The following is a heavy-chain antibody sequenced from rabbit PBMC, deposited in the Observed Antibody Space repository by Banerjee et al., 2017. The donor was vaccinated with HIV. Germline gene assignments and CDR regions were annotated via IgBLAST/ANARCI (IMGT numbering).Heavy chain of an antibody. CDR2: IYAGSSGST. CDR1: GFSFSNNCW. CDR3: ARYINYNGYVYANL. J-gene: IGHJ4*01. D-gene: IGHD6-1*01. Sequence: QEQLEESGGDLVKPEGSLTLTCTASGFSFSNNCWICWVRQAPGKGLEWIACIYAGSSGSTYYASWAKGRFTISKTSSTTVTLQMTSLTAADTATYFCARYINYNGYVYANLWGQGTLVTVS. V-gene: IGHV1S45*01.